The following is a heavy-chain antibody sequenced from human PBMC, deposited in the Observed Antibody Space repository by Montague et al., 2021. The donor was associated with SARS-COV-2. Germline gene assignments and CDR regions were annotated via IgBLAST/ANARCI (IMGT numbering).Heavy chain of an antibody. Sequence: SETQSLTCSVSGGSTSNYYWTWIRQSPGKGLQWIGYIFYTGSTKFNPSLKSRVSVSLDTSKNHFSLRLSAVTAADTARYYCARAQNICFIANCVNYFDLWGLGALVTVSS. CDR2: IFYTGST. CDR1: GGSTSNYY. D-gene: IGHD2-15*01. V-gene: IGHV4-59*01. J-gene: IGHJ4*02. CDR3: ARAQNICFIANCVNYFDL.